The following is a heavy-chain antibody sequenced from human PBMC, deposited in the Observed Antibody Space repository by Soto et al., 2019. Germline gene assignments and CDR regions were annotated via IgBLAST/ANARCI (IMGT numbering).Heavy chain of an antibody. D-gene: IGHD2-2*02. CDR3: SRARYCTSPSCYNHYYYGMDI. J-gene: IGHJ6*02. V-gene: IGHV1-18*04. CDR2: IGVYNGKT. CDR1: GYTFTTYG. Sequence: QEQLVQSGGEVKKPGASVRVSCKASGYTFTTYGITWVRQAPGQGLEWMGWIGVYNGKTNYARKLQCRVIMTADTSASTAYMELRSLRSDDTAVYDCSRARYCTSPSCYNHYYYGMDIWGQGTTVSVSS.